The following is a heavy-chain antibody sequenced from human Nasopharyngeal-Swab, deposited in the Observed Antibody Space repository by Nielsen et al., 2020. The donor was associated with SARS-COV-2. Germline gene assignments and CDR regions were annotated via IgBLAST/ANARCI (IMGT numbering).Heavy chain of an antibody. V-gene: IGHV4-34*01. CDR3: ARGKEGVVPAALGMVFYYYYMDV. CDR1: GGSFSGYY. D-gene: IGHD2-2*01. J-gene: IGHJ6*03. Sequence: SETLSLTCAVYGGSFSGYYWSWIRQPPGKGLEWIGEINHSGSTNYNPSLKSRVTISVDTSKNQFSLKLNSVTAADTAVYYCARGKEGVVPAALGMVFYYYYMDVWGKGTTVTVSS. CDR2: INHSGST.